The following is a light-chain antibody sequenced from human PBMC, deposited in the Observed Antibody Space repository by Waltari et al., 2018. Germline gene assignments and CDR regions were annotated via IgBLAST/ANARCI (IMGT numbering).Light chain of an antibody. CDR3: QQYGSSPSIT. V-gene: IGKV3-20*01. J-gene: IGKJ5*01. CDR1: QTVTSSV. CDR2: GAS. Sequence: EIVLTQSPGTLSLSPGERAALSCRASQTVTSSVLGWYQQKSGQAPRLLIYGASNRATGVPDRFSGSGSGTDFTLTISRLEPEDSAVYYCQQYGSSPSITFGQGTRLEIK.